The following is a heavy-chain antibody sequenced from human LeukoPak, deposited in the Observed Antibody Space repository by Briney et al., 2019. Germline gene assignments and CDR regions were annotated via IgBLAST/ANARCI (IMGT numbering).Heavy chain of an antibody. CDR3: ARTYYDSSGYRY. CDR2: INPNSGGT. V-gene: IGHV1-2*02. D-gene: IGHD3-22*01. Sequence: GAXVKVSCKASGYTFTGYYMQWVRQAPGQGLEWMGWINPNSGGTNYAQKFQGRVTMTRDTSISTAYMELSRLRSDDTAVYYCARTYYDSSGYRYWGQGTLVTVSS. CDR1: GYTFTGYY. J-gene: IGHJ4*02.